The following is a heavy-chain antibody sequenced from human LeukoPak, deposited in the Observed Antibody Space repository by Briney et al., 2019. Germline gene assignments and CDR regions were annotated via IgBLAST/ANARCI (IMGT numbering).Heavy chain of an antibody. CDR1: GGSISNYY. J-gene: IGHJ3*02. CDR2: IYDSGST. CDR3: ACLTTADAFDI. D-gene: IGHD3-22*01. V-gene: IGHV4-59*01. Sequence: SETLSLTCTVSGGSISNYYWSWIRQPPGKGLEWIGYIYDSGSTNYNPSLKSRVTISVDTSKNQFPLKLSSVTAADTAVYYCACLTTADAFDIWGQGTMVTVSS.